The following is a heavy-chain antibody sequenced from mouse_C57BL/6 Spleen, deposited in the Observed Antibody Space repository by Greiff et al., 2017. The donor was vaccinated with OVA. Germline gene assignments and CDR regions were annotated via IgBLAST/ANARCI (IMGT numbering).Heavy chain of an antibody. CDR1: GYTFTSYW. J-gene: IGHJ3*01. D-gene: IGHD2-4*01. CDR3: AREEGYDYERTGTPGWFAY. CDR2: IDPNSGGT. V-gene: IGHV1-72*01. Sequence: QVHVKQPGAELVKPGASVKLSCKASGYTFTSYWMHWVKQRPGRGLEWIGRIDPNSGGTKYNEKFKSKATLTVDKPSSTASMQLSSLTSEEPAVEYCAREEGYDYERTGTPGWFAYWGQGTLVTVSA.